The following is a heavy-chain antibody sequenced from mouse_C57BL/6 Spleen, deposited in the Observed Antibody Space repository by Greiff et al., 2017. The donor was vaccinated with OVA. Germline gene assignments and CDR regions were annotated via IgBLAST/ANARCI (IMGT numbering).Heavy chain of an antibody. V-gene: IGHV1-52*01. CDR3: ARDLPDWYFDV. J-gene: IGHJ1*03. CDR2: IDPSDSET. CDR1: GYTFTSYW. Sequence: VQLQQPGAELVRPGSSVKLSCKASGYTFTSYWMHWVKQRPIQGLEWIGNIDPSDSETHYNQKFKDKATLTVDKSSSTAYMQLSSLTSEDSAVYYCARDLPDWYFDVWGTGTTVTVSS.